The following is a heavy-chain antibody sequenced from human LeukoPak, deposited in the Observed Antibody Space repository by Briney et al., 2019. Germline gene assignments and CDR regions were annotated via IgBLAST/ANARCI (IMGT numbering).Heavy chain of an antibody. V-gene: IGHV3-33*01. CDR1: GFTFSSYG. D-gene: IGHD3-9*01. CDR2: IWYDGSNK. J-gene: IGHJ6*02. Sequence: GRSLRLSCAASGFTFSSYGMHWVRQAPGKGLEWVAVIWYDGSNKYYADSVKGRFTISRDNSKNTLYPQMNSLRAEDTAVYYCARDNRYYDILTGYLSSGMDVWGQGTTVTVSS. CDR3: ARDNRYYDILTGYLSSGMDV.